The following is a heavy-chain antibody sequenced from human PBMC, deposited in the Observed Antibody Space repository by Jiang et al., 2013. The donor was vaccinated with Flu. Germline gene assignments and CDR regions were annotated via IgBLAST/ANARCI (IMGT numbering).Heavy chain of an antibody. J-gene: IGHJ4*02. CDR2: IYYSGST. CDR1: GGSISSSSYY. CDR3: ASYLTDYGDDESFDY. D-gene: IGHD4-17*01. V-gene: IGHV4-39*07. Sequence: GLVKPSETLSLTCTVSGGSISSSSYYWGWIRQPPGKGLEWIGSIYYSGSTYYNPSLKSRVTISVDTSKNQFSLKLSSVTAADTAVYYCASYLTDYGDDESFDYWGQGTLVTVSS.